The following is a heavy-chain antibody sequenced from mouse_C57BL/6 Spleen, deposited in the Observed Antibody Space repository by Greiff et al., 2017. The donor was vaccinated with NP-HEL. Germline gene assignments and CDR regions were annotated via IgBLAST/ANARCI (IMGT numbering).Heavy chain of an antibody. CDR3: ARRVMITTVDYAMDY. CDR2: IHPNSGST. CDR1: GYTFTSYW. V-gene: IGHV1-64*01. Sequence: QVQLQQPGAELVKPGASVKLSYKASGYTFTSYWMHWVKQRPGQGLEWIGMIHPNSGSTNYNEKFKSKATLTVDKSSSTAYMQLSSLTSEDSAVYYCARRVMITTVDYAMDYWGQGTSVTVSS. D-gene: IGHD1-1*01. J-gene: IGHJ4*01.